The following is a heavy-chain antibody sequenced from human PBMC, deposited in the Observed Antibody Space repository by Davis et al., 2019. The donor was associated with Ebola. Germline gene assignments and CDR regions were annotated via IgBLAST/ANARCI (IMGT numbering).Heavy chain of an antibody. CDR1: GLIFSDHY. J-gene: IGHJ6*04. D-gene: IGHD2-15*01. Sequence: PGGSLRLSCAASGLIFSDHYMDWVRQAPGKGLEWVSFISSSSNYIYYADSVKVRFTTSRDNAKNSLYLQMNSLRAEDTAVYYCARDGLIPTSYCSGGSCYSDYGMDVWGKGTTVTVSS. CDR2: ISSSSNYI. V-gene: IGHV3-21*01. CDR3: ARDGLIPTSYCSGGSCYSDYGMDV.